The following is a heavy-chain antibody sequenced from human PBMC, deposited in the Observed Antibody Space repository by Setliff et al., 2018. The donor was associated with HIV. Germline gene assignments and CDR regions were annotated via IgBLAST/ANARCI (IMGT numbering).Heavy chain of an antibody. Sequence: SETLSLTCTVSGGSFSDYYWTWIRQPPNEGLEWIGEINDRGNTNYMPSLRSRVTISVDTSKNQFSLKLTSVTAADSAIYYCARGRHIEATIPLDRWGQGTLVTVSS. CDR3: ARGRHIEATIPLDR. V-gene: IGHV4-34*01. CDR2: INDRGNT. J-gene: IGHJ5*02. CDR1: GGSFSDYY. D-gene: IGHD5-12*01.